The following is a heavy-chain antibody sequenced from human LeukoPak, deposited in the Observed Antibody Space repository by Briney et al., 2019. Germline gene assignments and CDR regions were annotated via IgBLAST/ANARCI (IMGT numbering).Heavy chain of an antibody. D-gene: IGHD2-15*01. Sequence: PGGSLRLSCAASGFTFSSYDISWVRQAPGKGLEWVSAISGSGGSTYYADSVKGRFTISRDNSKNTLYVQMNSLRAEDTAVYYCAKTPRYCSGGSCYGGYFDYWGQGTLVTVSS. CDR2: ISGSGGST. J-gene: IGHJ4*02. V-gene: IGHV3-23*01. CDR3: AKTPRYCSGGSCYGGYFDY. CDR1: GFTFSSYD.